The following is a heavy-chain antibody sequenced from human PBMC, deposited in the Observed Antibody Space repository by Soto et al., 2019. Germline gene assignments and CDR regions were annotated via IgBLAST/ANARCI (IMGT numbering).Heavy chain of an antibody. CDR3: ASGTMVRGVTGLYYYYGMDV. CDR2: INAGNGNT. Sequence: ASVKVSCKASGYTFTSYAMHWVRQAPGQRLEWMGWINAGNGNTKYSQKFQGRVTITRDTSASTAYMELSSLRSEDTAVYYCASGTMVRGVTGLYYYYGMDVWGQGTTVTVSS. V-gene: IGHV1-3*01. D-gene: IGHD3-10*01. CDR1: GYTFTSYA. J-gene: IGHJ6*02.